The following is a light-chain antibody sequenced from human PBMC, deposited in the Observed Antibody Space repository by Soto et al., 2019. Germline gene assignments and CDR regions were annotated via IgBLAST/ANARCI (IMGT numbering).Light chain of an antibody. CDR2: EVS. V-gene: IGLV2-14*01. J-gene: IGLJ2*01. Sequence: QSVLTQPASVSGSPGQSITICCTGTSSDVGGYDFVSWYQHHPGKVPKLMIFEVSKRPSGVSNRFSGSKSGNTASLTISGLQAEDEADYYCSSYTSTTLVFGGGTKVTVL. CDR1: SSDVGGYDF. CDR3: SSYTSTTLV.